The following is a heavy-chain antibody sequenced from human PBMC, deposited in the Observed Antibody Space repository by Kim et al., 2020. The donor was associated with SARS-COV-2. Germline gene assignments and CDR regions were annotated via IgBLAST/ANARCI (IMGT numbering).Heavy chain of an antibody. CDR3: ARRQNYYDSSGSLYGLDL. D-gene: IGHD3-22*01. CDR1: GFSVSSHY. Sequence: GGSLRLSCAASGFSVSSHYTSWVRQAPGKGLEWASVIHSGTSTYYADSVKGRFTISRNNSKNTVYLQMNRLRVEDTAVYYCARRQNYYDSSGSLYGLDL. J-gene: IGHJ6*01. CDR2: IHSGTST. V-gene: IGHV3-53*01.